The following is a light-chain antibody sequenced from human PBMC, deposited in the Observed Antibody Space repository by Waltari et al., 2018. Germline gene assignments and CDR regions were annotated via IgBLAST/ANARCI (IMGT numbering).Light chain of an antibody. CDR2: WES. J-gene: IGKJ4*01. CDR1: QNSLHGTNNKNY. Sequence: DIVMTQSQDSLAVSLGERATINCKSRQNSLHGTNNKNYLAWHQQKPGQPHRLLIYWESIRESGVPDRFSGSGSGTDFTLTLSSLPAEDVAVYYCQQYFTTFTVTFGGGTKVEIK. V-gene: IGKV4-1*01. CDR3: QQYFTTFTVT.